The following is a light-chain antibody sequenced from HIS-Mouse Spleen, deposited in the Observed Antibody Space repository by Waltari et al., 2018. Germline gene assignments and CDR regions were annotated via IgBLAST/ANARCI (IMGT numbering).Light chain of an antibody. J-gene: IGLJ3*02. CDR2: DVS. CDR1: HSDSGGYNY. Sequence: QSALTQPRSVSGSPGQSVTIPCTGTHSDSGGYNYVFWYQQHPGKAPKLMIYDVSKRPSGVPDRFSGSKSGNTASLTISGLQAEDEADYYCCSYAGSYNWVFGGGTKLTVL. CDR3: CSYAGSYNWV. V-gene: IGLV2-11*01.